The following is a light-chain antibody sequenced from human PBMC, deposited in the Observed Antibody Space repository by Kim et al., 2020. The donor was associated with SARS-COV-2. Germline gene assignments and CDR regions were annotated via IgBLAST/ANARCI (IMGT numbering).Light chain of an antibody. V-gene: IGLV2-18*02. Sequence: QSALTQPPSVSGSPGQSVTISCTGTSSDVGDYNRVSWYQQSPGTAPKLIIYEVSHRPSGVPDRFSGSKSGNTAFLTISGLQAEDEADYYCDSWTSSNTFVFGTGTKVTVL. CDR1: SSDVGDYNR. CDR3: DSWTSSNTFV. J-gene: IGLJ1*01. CDR2: EVS.